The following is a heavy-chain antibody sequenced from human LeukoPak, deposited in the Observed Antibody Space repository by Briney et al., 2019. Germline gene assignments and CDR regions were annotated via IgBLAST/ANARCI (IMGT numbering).Heavy chain of an antibody. Sequence: GASVKVSCKASGYTFTSYGISWVRQAPEQGLEWMGWISAYNGNTNYAQKLQGRVTMTTDTSTSTAYMELRSLRSDDTAVYYCARVTLGSSSSGYYFDYWGQGTLVTVSS. CDR1: GYTFTSYG. D-gene: IGHD6-6*01. V-gene: IGHV1-18*01. CDR3: ARVTLGSSSSGYYFDY. J-gene: IGHJ4*02. CDR2: ISAYNGNT.